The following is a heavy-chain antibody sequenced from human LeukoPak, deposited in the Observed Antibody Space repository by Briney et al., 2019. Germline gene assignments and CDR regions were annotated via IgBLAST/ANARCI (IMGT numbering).Heavy chain of an antibody. J-gene: IGHJ4*02. CDR2: INHSGST. V-gene: IGHV4-34*01. CDR3: ASRELDYYDSSGYSEFDY. CDR1: GFTFSSYS. Sequence: GSLRLSCAASGFTFSSYSMNWIRQPPGKGLEWIGEINHSGSTNYNPSLKSRVTISVDTSKNQFSLKLSSVTAADTAVYYCASRELDYYDSSGYSEFDYWGQGTLVTVSS. D-gene: IGHD3-22*01.